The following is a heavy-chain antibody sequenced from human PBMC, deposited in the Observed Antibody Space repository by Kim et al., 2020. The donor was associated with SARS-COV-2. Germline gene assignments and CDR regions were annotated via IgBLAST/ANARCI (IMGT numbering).Heavy chain of an antibody. D-gene: IGHD3-10*01. CDR3: TTDIYYAPSD. Sequence: GGSQRLSCAASGFTFSGRSMNWVRQAPRKGLEWISYIGISEDLTLYTDSVKGRFTISRDNAKNSLFLQMDSLRDEDTAVYYCTTDIYYAPSDWGQGTLVTVSS. J-gene: IGHJ4*02. CDR2: IGISEDLT. V-gene: IGHV3-48*02. CDR1: GFTFSGRS.